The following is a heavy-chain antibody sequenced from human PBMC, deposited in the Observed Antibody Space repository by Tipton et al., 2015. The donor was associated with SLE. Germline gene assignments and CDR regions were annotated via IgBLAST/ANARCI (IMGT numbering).Heavy chain of an antibody. CDR2: ISHSETT. CDR1: GYSISSGYF. V-gene: IGHV4-38-2*01. Sequence: TLSLTCVVSGYSISSGYFWTWMRQPPGRGLEWIGSISHSETTYSNPSLKSRVTISLDTSKNQFSLRLTSVTASDTAVYYCARGVDYWGQGTLVTASS. CDR3: ARGVDY. J-gene: IGHJ4*02.